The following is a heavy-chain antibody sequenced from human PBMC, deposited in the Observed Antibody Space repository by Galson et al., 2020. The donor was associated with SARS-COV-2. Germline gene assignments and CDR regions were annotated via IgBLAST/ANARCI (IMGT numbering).Heavy chain of an antibody. Sequence: SETLSLTCTVSGYSISSGYYWGWIRPPPGKGLEWIGSIYHSGSTYYNPSLKSRVTISVDTSKNQFSLKLSSVTAADTAVYYCARDLRAISITIFGAVSGSAGAFDPWGQGTLVTVSS. D-gene: IGHD3-3*01. CDR1: GYSISSGYY. J-gene: IGHJ5*02. CDR2: IYHSGST. V-gene: IGHV4-38-2*02. CDR3: ARDLRAISITIFGAVSGSAGAFDP.